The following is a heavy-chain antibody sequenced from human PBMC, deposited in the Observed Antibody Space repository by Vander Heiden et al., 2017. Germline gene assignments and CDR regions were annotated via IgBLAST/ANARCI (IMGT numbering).Heavy chain of an antibody. CDR1: GGSISSGGYS. Sequence: QLQLQESGSGLVKPSQTLSLTCAVSGGSISSGGYSWSWIRQPPGKGLEWIGYIYHSGSTYYNPSLKSRVTISVDRSKNQFSLKLGSVTAADTAVYYCASYGDYVGYYFDYWGQGTLVTVSS. CDR2: IYHSGST. CDR3: ASYGDYVGYYFDY. V-gene: IGHV4-30-2*01. D-gene: IGHD4-17*01. J-gene: IGHJ4*02.